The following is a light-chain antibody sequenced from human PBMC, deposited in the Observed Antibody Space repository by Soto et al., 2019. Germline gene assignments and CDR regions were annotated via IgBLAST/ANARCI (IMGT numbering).Light chain of an antibody. Sequence: EIVLTQSPATLSLSPGERATFSCRASQSVSSDLVWYQQKPGQAPRLLIYGASSRATGIPDRFSGSGSGTDFTLTISRLEPEDFAVYYCQQYGSSPTFGQGTRLEIK. V-gene: IGKV3-20*01. CDR1: QSVSSD. CDR2: GAS. CDR3: QQYGSSPT. J-gene: IGKJ5*01.